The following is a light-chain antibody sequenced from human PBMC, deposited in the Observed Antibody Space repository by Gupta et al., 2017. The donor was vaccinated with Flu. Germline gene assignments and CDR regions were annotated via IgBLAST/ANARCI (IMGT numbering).Light chain of an antibody. CDR2: EDS. CDR1: NIGSNS. J-gene: IGLJ2*01. Sequence: LTQPPSVSVPPGQTASITCGGYNIGSNSVHWYQQKPGQAPVLVVFEDSDRPSGIPERFSGSNSGGPATLTITGVEAGDEADYYCQVSTDATDLVVFGGGTKLTVL. CDR3: QVSTDATDLVV. V-gene: IGLV3-21*02.